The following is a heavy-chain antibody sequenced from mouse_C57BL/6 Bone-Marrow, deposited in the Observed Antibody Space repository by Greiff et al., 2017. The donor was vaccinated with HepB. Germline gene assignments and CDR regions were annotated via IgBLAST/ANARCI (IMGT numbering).Heavy chain of an antibody. Sequence: VQLKQSGPELVKPGASVKISCKASGYSFTGYYMNWVKQSPEKSLEWIGEINPSTGGTTYNQKFKAKATLTVDKSSSTAYMQLKSLTSEDSAVYYCANLYDYDGRGLYYAMDYWGQGTSVTVSS. V-gene: IGHV1-42*01. CDR3: ANLYDYDGRGLYYAMDY. D-gene: IGHD2-4*01. CDR2: INPSTGGT. J-gene: IGHJ4*01. CDR1: GYSFTGYY.